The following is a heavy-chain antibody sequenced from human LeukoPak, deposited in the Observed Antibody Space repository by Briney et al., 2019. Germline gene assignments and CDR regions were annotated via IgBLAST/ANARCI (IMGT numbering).Heavy chain of an antibody. CDR1: GFTFTNYY. CDR3: ARDGGSGSYYYYGMDV. V-gene: IGHV1-2*04. CDR2: INPNSGGT. Sequence: ASVKVSCKASGFTFTNYYMHWVRQAPGQGLQWMGLINPNSGGTNYAQKFQGWVTMTRDTSISTAYMELSRLRSDDTAVYYCARDGGSGSYYYYGMDVWGQGTTVTVSS. J-gene: IGHJ6*02. D-gene: IGHD3-10*01.